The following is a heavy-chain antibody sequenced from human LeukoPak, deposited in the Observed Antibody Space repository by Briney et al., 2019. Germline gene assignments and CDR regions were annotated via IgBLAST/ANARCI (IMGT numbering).Heavy chain of an antibody. CDR2: LSGSGANT. D-gene: IGHD2-15*01. CDR3: AKGVGCSGGTCYSGHGMDV. CDR1: GFTFSSYA. V-gene: IGHV3-23*01. J-gene: IGHJ6*02. Sequence: GGSLRLSYAASGFTFSSYAMSWVRQAPGKGLEWVSALSGSGANTYYADSVKGRFTISRDNSKNTLYLQVNSLRAEDTAVYYCAKGVGCSGGTCYSGHGMDVWGQGTTVTVSS.